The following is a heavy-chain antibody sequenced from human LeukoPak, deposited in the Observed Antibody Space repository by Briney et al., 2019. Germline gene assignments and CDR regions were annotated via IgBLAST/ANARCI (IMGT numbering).Heavy chain of an antibody. CDR1: GFTFSSYA. CDR3: AKDLLFGSLGYCSSTSCSFDY. Sequence: PGGSLRLSCAASGFTFSSYAMSWVRQAPGKGLEWVSAISGSGGSTYYADSVKGRFTISRDNSKNTLYLQMNSLRAEDTAVYYCAKDLLFGSLGYCSSTSCSFDYWGQGTLVTVSS. D-gene: IGHD2-2*01. CDR2: ISGSGGST. V-gene: IGHV3-23*01. J-gene: IGHJ4*02.